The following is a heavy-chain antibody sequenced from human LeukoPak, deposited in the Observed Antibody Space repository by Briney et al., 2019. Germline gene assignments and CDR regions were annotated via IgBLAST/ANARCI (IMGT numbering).Heavy chain of an antibody. Sequence: SETLSLTCTVSGGSISSHYWSWIRQPPGKGLEWIGYIYYSGSTNYNPSLKSRVTISVDTSKNQFALKLSSVTAADTAVYYCARDRARMLRPSGSRNWYFDLWGRGTLVIVSS. J-gene: IGHJ2*01. D-gene: IGHD1-26*01. CDR2: IYYSGST. CDR3: ARDRARMLRPSGSRNWYFDL. CDR1: GGSISSHY. V-gene: IGHV4-59*11.